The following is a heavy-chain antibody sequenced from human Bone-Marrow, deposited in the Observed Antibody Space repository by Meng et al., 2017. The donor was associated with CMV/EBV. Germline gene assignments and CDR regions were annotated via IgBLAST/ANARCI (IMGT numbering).Heavy chain of an antibody. J-gene: IGHJ6*02. CDR2: MNPNSGNT. D-gene: IGHD3-3*01. CDR1: GYTFTSYD. CDR3: ARMGYYDFWGGFYGMDV. Sequence: ASVKVSCKASGYTFTSYDINWVRQATGQGLEWMGWMNPNSGNTGYAQKFQGRVTITRNTSISTAYMELSSLRSEDTAVYYCARMGYYDFWGGFYGMDVWGQGTTVTVSS. V-gene: IGHV1-8*03.